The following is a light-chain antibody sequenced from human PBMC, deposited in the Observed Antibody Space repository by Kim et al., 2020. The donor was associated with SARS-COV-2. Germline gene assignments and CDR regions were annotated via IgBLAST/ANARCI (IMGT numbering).Light chain of an antibody. CDR2: DAS. V-gene: IGKV1-5*01. Sequence: DIQMTQSPSTLSASVGDRVTITCRASQSISSWLAWYQQKPGKAPNLLIYDASSLESGVPSRFSGSGSGTEFTLTISILQPDDFATYYCQQYSNSSPWTLGLGTKVDIK. CDR3: QQYSNSSPWT. J-gene: IGKJ1*01. CDR1: QSISSW.